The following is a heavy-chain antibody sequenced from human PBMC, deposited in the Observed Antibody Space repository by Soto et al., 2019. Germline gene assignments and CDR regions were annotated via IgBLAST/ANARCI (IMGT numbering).Heavy chain of an antibody. CDR3: ETTRDGSGSYFPLGYYYYGMDV. J-gene: IGHJ6*02. D-gene: IGHD3-10*01. V-gene: IGHV4-39*01. Sequence: SETLSLTCTVSGGSISSSSYYWGWIRQPPGKGLEWIGSIYYSWSTYYNPSLKSRVTISVDTSKNQFSLKLSSVTAADTAVYYCETTRDGSGSYFPLGYYYYGMDVWGQGITVTVS. CDR2: IYYSWST. CDR1: GGSISSSSYY.